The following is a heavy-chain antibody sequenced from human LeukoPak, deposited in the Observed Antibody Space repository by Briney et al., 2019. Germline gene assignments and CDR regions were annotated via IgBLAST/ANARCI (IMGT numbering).Heavy chain of an antibody. J-gene: IGHJ4*02. CDR3: AKQGFGC. Sequence: GGSLRLSCTASGFTLSNYAMSWVRQAPGEGLEWVSTISGSADNTNYAEAVKGRFTISRDNSKNTMYLQMNSLRAEDTAVYYCAKQGFGCWGQGTLVTVSS. CDR1: GFTLSNYA. CDR2: ISGSADNT. V-gene: IGHV3-23*01.